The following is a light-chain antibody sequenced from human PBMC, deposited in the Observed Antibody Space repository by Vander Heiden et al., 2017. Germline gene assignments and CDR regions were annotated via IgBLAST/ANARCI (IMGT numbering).Light chain of an antibody. J-gene: IGLJ3*02. CDR3: QSYDSSLSGPV. CDR2: GNN. V-gene: IGLV1-40*01. CDR1: SSNIGAGYD. Sequence: QSVLTPPPSVSGAPGQRVTISCTGSSSNIGAGYDVHWYQQVAGTAPKLLIYGNNNRPSGVPDRFSGSKFGTSASLAITGLQAEDEADYYCQSYDSSLSGPVFGGGTKLTVL.